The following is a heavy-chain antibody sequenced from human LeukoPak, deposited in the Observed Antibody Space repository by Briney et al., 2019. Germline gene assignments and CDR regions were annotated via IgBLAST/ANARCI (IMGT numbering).Heavy chain of an antibody. CDR2: IYYSGST. J-gene: IGHJ4*02. Sequence: SETLSLTCTVSGGSISSSSYYWGWIRQPPGKGLEWIGSIYYSGSTYYNPSLKSRVTISVDTSKNQFSLKLSSVTAADTAVYYCATFTQHCSTIRCSIGLIDYWGQGTLVTVSS. CDR1: GGSISSSSYY. V-gene: IGHV4-39*01. D-gene: IGHD2-2*01. CDR3: ATFTQHCSTIRCSIGLIDY.